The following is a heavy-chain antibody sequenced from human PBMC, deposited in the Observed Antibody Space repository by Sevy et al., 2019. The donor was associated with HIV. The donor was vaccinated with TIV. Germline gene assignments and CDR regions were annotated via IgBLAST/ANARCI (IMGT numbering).Heavy chain of an antibody. CDR1: GFSFSDYG. CDR3: AKSVDIVXTEANFEH. CDR2: ISYDTTKK. Sequence: GGSLRLSCTTSGFSFSDYGMHWVRQAPGKGLEWVSGISYDTTKKDYADSVKGRFIISRDNSKNTLYLEMNSLRGEDTAVYYCAKSVDIVXTEANFEHWGQGTLVIVSP. V-gene: IGHV3-30*18. D-gene: IGHD5-12*01. J-gene: IGHJ4*02.